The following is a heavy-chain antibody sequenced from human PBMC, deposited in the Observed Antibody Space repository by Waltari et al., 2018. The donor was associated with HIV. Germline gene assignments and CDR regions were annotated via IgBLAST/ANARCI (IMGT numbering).Heavy chain of an antibody. J-gene: IGHJ3*02. D-gene: IGHD6-19*01. Sequence: QLQLQESGPGLVKPSETLSLTCSVSGGPISSSSSNWGWIRQPPGKGLEWIGDIHYSGTTYYNPSLKIRVTISVDTSKSQFSLKLSSVTAADTAVYYCARHVWGSVAAYDGFDIWGQGTVVTVSS. CDR2: IHYSGTT. CDR1: GGPISSSSSN. V-gene: IGHV4-39*01. CDR3: ARHVWGSVAAYDGFDI.